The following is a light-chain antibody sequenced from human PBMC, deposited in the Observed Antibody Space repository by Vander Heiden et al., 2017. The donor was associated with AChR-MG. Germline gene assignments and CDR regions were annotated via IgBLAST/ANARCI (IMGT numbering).Light chain of an antibody. CDR2: HAS. Sequence: DIQMTQSPSTLSASVGDRVTITCRASQDINTWLAWYQWKPGRAPKLLIYHASSLETGVTSRFSGSGSGTEFTLTISSLQPDDFGIYYCQHDNSYPITFGQGTRLEIK. J-gene: IGKJ5*01. CDR3: QHDNSYPIT. CDR1: QDINTW. V-gene: IGKV1-5*01.